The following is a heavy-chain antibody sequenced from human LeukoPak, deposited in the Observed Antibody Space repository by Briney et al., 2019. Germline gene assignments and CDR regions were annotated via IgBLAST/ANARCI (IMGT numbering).Heavy chain of an antibody. CDR2: IIPIFGTA. J-gene: IGHJ2*01. CDR3: ARHPLEYWYFAL. V-gene: IGHV1-69*05. CDR1: GGTFSSYA. D-gene: IGHD1-1*01. Sequence: ASVKVSCKASGGTFSSYAISWVRQAPGQGLEWMGGIIPIFGTANYAQKFQGRVTITTDESTSTAYMELSSLRSEDTAVYYCARHPLEYWYFALWGRGTLVTVSS.